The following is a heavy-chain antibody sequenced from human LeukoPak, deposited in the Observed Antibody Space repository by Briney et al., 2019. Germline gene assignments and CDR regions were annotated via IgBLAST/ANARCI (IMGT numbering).Heavy chain of an antibody. CDR2: IYYSGST. CDR1: GVSLNRYY. CDR3: ARVGRVSSGWYKQDFDI. Sequence: SETLSLTCTVSGVSLNRYYWSWVRQPPGKGLEWVGYIYYSGSTNYNPSLTSRVTLSVDTPKNQSSMKLSSVNAADTAVYYCARVGRVSSGWYKQDFDIWGQGTMVTVSS. V-gene: IGHV4-59*01. D-gene: IGHD6-19*01. J-gene: IGHJ3*02.